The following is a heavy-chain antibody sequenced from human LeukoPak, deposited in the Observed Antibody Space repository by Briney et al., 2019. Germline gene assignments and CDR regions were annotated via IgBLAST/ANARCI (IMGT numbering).Heavy chain of an antibody. CDR3: ARATVTRYYFDY. V-gene: IGHV1-69*04. Sequence: ASVKVSCKASGGTFSSYAISWVRQAPGQGLEWMGRIIPILGIANYAQKFQGRVTITADKSTSTAYMEPSSLRSEDTAVYYCARATVTRYYFDYWGQGTLVTVSS. D-gene: IGHD4-17*01. CDR2: IIPILGIA. J-gene: IGHJ4*02. CDR1: GGTFSSYA.